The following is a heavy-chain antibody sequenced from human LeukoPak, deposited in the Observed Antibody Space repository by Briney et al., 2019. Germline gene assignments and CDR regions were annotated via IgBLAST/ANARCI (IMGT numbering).Heavy chain of an antibody. D-gene: IGHD4-17*01. V-gene: IGHV3-49*03. J-gene: IGHJ4*02. CDR2: IRSKADGGTT. CDR1: GFTFRDYN. CDR3: ARDDRPYGHDFDY. Sequence: GSLSLSCTASGFTFRDYNINWFRQAPGRGLEWVGFIRSKADGGTTEYAASVKGRFTISRDDSKNVAYLQINNLRAEDTALYYCARDDRPYGHDFDYWGQGTLVTVSS.